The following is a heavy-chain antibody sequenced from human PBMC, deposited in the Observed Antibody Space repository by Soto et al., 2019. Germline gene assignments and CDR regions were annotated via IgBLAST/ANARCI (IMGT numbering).Heavy chain of an antibody. V-gene: IGHV3-23*01. J-gene: IGHJ5*02. Sequence: GGSLRLSCTASGFRFSGHARSWVRQAPGKGLEWVSGISGSACSTYYADSVEGRFTISRDNAKSTLYLQINSLRADDTAVYYCAKDPPSWGQGTQVTVSS. CDR3: AKDPPS. CDR1: GFRFSGHA. CDR2: ISGSACST.